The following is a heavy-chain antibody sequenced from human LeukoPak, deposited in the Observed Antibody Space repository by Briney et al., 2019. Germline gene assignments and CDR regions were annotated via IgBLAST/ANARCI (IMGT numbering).Heavy chain of an antibody. CDR3: ARDMGYGYWVVDY. V-gene: IGHV3-7*01. D-gene: IGHD5-18*01. CDR2: MKPDGTEK. Sequence: GGSLRLSCAASGFTFSDFGMHWVRQAPGEGLEWVAHMKPDGTEKYYLDSVKGRFTISRDNAKNSLYLQMSSLRSEDTAVYYCARDMGYGYWVVDYWGQGTLVTVSS. J-gene: IGHJ4*02. CDR1: GFTFSDFG.